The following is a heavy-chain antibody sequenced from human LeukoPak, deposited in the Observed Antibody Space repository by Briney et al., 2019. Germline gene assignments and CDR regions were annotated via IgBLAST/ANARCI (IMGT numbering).Heavy chain of an antibody. CDR2: ISDSGAST. V-gene: IGHV3-23*01. D-gene: IGHD1-26*01. CDR1: GFTFSSYD. CDR3: AKKTLGTTFDY. J-gene: IGHJ4*02. Sequence: PGGSLRLSCAASGFTFSSYDMSWVRQAPGKGLEWVSAISDSGASTYYADSVKGRFTVSRDNSKNTLYLQMNSLRAEDTAVYYCAKKTLGTTFDYWGQGTLVTVSS.